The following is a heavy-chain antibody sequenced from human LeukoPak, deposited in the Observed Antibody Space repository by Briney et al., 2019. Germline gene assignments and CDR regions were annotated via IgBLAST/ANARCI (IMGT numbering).Heavy chain of an antibody. V-gene: IGHV3-7*03. CDR3: ATRIAAAVFGDY. CDR1: GFTFSSYW. J-gene: IGHJ4*02. CDR2: IKKDGSEK. Sequence: GGSLRLSCAASGFTFSSYWMSWVRQAPGKGLEWVANIKKDGSEKYYVDSVKGRFTISRDNAKTSLYLQMNSLRAEDTAVYYCATRIAAAVFGDYWGQGTLVTVSS. D-gene: IGHD6-13*01.